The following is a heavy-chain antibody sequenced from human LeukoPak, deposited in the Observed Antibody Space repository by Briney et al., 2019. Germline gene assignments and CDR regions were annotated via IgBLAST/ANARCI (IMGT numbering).Heavy chain of an antibody. V-gene: IGHV1-18*01. Sequence: ASVKVSCKASGYTYTSYGISWVRQAPGQGIEWMGWISAYNGNTNYAQELQGRVTMTTDTSTSTAYMELRSLRSDDTAVYYCARVHRNYDYVWGSYRLGYWGQGTLVTVSS. CDR2: ISAYNGNT. D-gene: IGHD3-16*02. J-gene: IGHJ4*02. CDR1: GYTYTSYG. CDR3: ARVHRNYDYVWGSYRLGY.